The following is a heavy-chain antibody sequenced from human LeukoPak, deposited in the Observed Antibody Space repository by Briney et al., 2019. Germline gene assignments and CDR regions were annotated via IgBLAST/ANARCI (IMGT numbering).Heavy chain of an antibody. D-gene: IGHD1-1*01. J-gene: IGHJ6*02. CDR3: ASWNPRSDGMDV. CDR2: IYISGST. CDR1: GGSISSYY. V-gene: IGHV4-4*07. Sequence: PSETLSLTCTVSGGSISSYYWSWIRQPAGKGLEWIGRIYISGSTNHNPSLKSRVTMSVDTSNNQFSLRLSSVTAADTAVYYCASWNPRSDGMDVWGQGTTVTVSS.